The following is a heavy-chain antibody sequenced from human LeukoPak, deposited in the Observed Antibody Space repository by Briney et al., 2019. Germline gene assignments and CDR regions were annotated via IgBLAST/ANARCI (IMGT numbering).Heavy chain of an antibody. CDR2: IYYSGST. CDR3: ARFTYDPYSYGDY. D-gene: IGHD5-18*01. Sequence: SETLSLTCTVSGGSISSSSYYWGWIRQPPGKGLEWNGSIYYSGSTYYNPSLKSRVTISVDTSKNQFSLKLSSVTAADTAVYYCARFTYDPYSYGDYWGQGTLVTVSS. CDR1: GGSISSSSYY. J-gene: IGHJ4*02. V-gene: IGHV4-39*07.